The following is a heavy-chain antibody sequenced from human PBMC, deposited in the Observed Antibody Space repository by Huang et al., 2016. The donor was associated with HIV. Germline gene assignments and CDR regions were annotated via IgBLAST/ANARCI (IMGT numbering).Heavy chain of an antibody. J-gene: IGHJ4*02. CDR1: GFTFIGYS. CDR2: ISSSSMYI. Sequence: EVPLVESGGGLVKPGGSLRLSCAASGFTFIGYSMNWVRQAPGKGLEWVSYISSSSMYIYYADSVKGRFTISRDNAKNSLYLQRNSLRAEDTAVYYCARAVPTPNRFGVGGFDYWGQGTLVTVSS. D-gene: IGHD3-3*01. V-gene: IGHV3-21*01. CDR3: ARAVPTPNRFGVGGFDY.